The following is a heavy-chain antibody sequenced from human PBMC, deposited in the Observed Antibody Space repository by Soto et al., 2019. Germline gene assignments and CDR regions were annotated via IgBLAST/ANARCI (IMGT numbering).Heavy chain of an antibody. V-gene: IGHV4-30-4*01. CDR1: GGSISSGDYY. Sequence: QVQLQESGPGLVKPSQTLSLTCTVSGGSISSGDYYWSWIRQPPGKGLEWIGYIYYSGSTYYNPSLKSRVTTAVDTSKNQFSLKLSSVTAADTAVYYCARARAVGDYVWGSYRFGWFDPWGQGTLVTVSS. D-gene: IGHD3-16*02. CDR3: ARARAVGDYVWGSYRFGWFDP. J-gene: IGHJ5*02. CDR2: IYYSGST.